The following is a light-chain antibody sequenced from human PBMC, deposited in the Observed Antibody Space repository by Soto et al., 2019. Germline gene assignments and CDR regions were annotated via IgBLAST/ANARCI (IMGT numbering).Light chain of an antibody. V-gene: IGKV3-20*01. J-gene: IGKJ1*01. CDR3: QQYYDWPT. CDR1: QSVISSY. Sequence: EIVLTQSPGTLSLSPGERATLSCRASQSVISSYLAWYRQKPGQAPRLLIYGASNRATGIPDRFSGSGSGTEFTLTISRLEPEDFAVDDCQQYYDWPTFGQGTKVDIK. CDR2: GAS.